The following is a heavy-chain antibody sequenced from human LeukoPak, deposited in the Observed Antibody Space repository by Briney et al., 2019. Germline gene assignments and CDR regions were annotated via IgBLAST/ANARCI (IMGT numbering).Heavy chain of an antibody. V-gene: IGHV3-48*01. CDR3: ARDRPYSSSWYSPYYYYMDV. J-gene: IGHJ6*03. CDR1: GFTFSSYS. Sequence: GGSLRLSCAASGFTFSSYSMNWVRQAPGKGLEWVSYISSSSSTIYYADSVKGRFTISRDNAKNSLYLQMNSLRAEDTAVYYCARDRPYSSSWYSPYYYYMDVWGKGTTVTVSS. D-gene: IGHD6-13*01. CDR2: ISSSSSTI.